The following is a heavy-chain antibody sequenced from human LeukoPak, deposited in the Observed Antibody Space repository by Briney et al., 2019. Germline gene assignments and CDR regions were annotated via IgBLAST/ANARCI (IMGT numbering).Heavy chain of an antibody. CDR3: AREPRTGTRHFQH. J-gene: IGHJ1*01. CDR2: ISAYNNYT. Sequence: ASVKVSCKGSGYRFTSHGIYWVRQAPGQGLEWMGWISAYNNYTKYSEKFQGRVTMTTDTSTSTGYMELRSLRSDDTAVYYCAREPRTGTRHFQHWGQGTLVTVSS. D-gene: IGHD1-1*01. V-gene: IGHV1-18*01. CDR1: GYRFTSHG.